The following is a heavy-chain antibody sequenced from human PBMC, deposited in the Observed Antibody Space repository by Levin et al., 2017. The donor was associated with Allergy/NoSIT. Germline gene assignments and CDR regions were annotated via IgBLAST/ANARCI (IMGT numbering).Heavy chain of an antibody. D-gene: IGHD6-19*01. CDR2: ISWNSGSI. J-gene: IGHJ5*02. Sequence: SLKISCAASGFTFDDYAMHWVRQAPGKGLEWVSGISWNSGSIGYADSVKGRFTISRDNAKNSLYLQMNSLRAEDTALYYCAKDIGSSGFHGWFDPWGQGTLVTVSS. CDR3: AKDIGSSGFHGWFDP. V-gene: IGHV3-9*01. CDR1: GFTFDDYA.